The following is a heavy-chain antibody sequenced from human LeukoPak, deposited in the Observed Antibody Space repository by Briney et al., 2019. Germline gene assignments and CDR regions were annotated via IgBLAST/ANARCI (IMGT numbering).Heavy chain of an antibody. Sequence: ESGPTLVNPTQTLTLTCTFSGFSLSTSGMCVSWIRQSSGKALEWLARIDWDDDKYYSTSLKTRLTISKDTSKNQVVLTMTNTDPVDTATYYCARKLSRNYFDYWGQGALVTVSS. CDR3: ARKLSRNYFDY. CDR2: IDWDDDK. CDR1: GFSLSTSGMC. V-gene: IGHV2-70*11. J-gene: IGHJ4*02.